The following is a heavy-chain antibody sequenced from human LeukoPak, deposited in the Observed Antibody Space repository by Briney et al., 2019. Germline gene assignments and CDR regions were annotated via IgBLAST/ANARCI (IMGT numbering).Heavy chain of an antibody. Sequence: ASVKVSCKASGYTFTSYAMHWVRQAPGQRLEWMGWINAGNGNTKYSQKFQGRVTITADESTITAYMELSSLRSEDTAVYYCAREENYGDYNVGYFDYWGQGTLVTVSS. V-gene: IGHV1-3*01. J-gene: IGHJ4*02. CDR3: AREENYGDYNVGYFDY. D-gene: IGHD4-17*01. CDR1: GYTFTSYA. CDR2: INAGNGNT.